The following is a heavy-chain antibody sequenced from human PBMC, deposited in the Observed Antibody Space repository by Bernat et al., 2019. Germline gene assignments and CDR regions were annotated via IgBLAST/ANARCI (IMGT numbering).Heavy chain of an antibody. V-gene: IGHV3-13*01. CDR1: GFTFSNYD. D-gene: IGHD6-13*01. CDR3: VRGRALSSNWYGGNWFDP. CDR2: IGNAGDT. Sequence: VQLVESGGGVVQPGWSLRLSCAASGFTFSNYDMHWVRQVAGKGLEWVSVIGNAGDTKYAGSVKGRFTISRENAKNSLYLQMNSLGAGDTAVYYCVRGRALSSNWYGGNWFDPWGQGSLVTVSS. J-gene: IGHJ5*02.